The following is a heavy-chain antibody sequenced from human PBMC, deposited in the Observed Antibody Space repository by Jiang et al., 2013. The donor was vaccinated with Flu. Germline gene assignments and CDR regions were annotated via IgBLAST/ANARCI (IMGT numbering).Heavy chain of an antibody. J-gene: IGHJ3*02. Sequence: TCTVSGGSISSYYWSWIRQPPGKGLEWIGYIYYSGSTNYNPSLKSRVTISVDTSKNQFSLKLSSVTAADTAVYYCARERLVGGGRDAFDIWGQGTMVTVSS. CDR1: GGSISSYY. V-gene: IGHV4-59*01. CDR2: IYYSGST. CDR3: ARERLVGGGRDAFDI. D-gene: IGHD1-26*01.